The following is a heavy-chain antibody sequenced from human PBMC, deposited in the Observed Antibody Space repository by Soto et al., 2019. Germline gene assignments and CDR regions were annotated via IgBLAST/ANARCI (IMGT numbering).Heavy chain of an antibody. J-gene: IGHJ6*02. Sequence: QVQLVQSGAEVKKPGSSVKVSCKASGGTFSTYAISWVRQAPGQGLEWVGGIIPIFGTASYAQKFQGRVTITADESTSTAYMELSSLRSEDTAVYYCARAAYSYGTAYLSYYYGMDVWGQGTTVTVSS. V-gene: IGHV1-69*01. CDR3: ARAAYSYGTAYLSYYYGMDV. CDR1: GGTFSTYA. CDR2: IIPIFGTA. D-gene: IGHD5-18*01.